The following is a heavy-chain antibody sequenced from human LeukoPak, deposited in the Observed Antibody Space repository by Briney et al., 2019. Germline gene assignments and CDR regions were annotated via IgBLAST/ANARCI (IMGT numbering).Heavy chain of an antibody. CDR3: AAITMVRGVIIPDY. CDR2: IYYSGST. D-gene: IGHD3-10*01. J-gene: IGHJ4*02. V-gene: IGHV4-31*06. CDR1: GGSISSGSYY. Sequence: KTSQTLSLTCTVSGGSISSGSYYWSWIRQHPGKGLEWIGYIYYSGSTYYNPSLKSRVTISVDTSKNQFSLKLSSVTAADTAVYYCAAITMVRGVIIPDYWGQGTLVTVSS.